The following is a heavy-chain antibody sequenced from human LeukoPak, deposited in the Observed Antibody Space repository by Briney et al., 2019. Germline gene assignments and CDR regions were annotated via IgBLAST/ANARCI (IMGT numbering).Heavy chain of an antibody. V-gene: IGHV3-13*01. J-gene: IGHJ4*02. CDR3: ARSHLYYGSGIDY. Sequence: GGSLRLSCAASGFTFSTYDMHWVRQGAGKGLEWVSAVGTAGDTYYSGSVKGRFTISRENAKNSLILQMNSLRVGDTAVYYCARSHLYYGSGIDYWGQGTLVTVSS. CDR2: VGTAGDT. D-gene: IGHD3-10*01. CDR1: GFTFSTYD.